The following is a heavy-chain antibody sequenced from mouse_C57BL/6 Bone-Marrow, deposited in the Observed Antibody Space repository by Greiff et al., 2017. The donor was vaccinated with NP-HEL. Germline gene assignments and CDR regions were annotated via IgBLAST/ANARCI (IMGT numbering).Heavy chain of an antibody. CDR1: GYTFTSYG. CDR2: IYIGNGYT. D-gene: IGHD1-1*01. J-gene: IGHJ2*01. Sequence: EVQLQQSGAELVRPGSSVKMSCKTSGYTFTSYGINWVKQRPGPGLEWIGYIYIGNGYTEYNEKFKGKATLSSDTSSSTAYMQLSSLSSEDSAIYFCSFTTVVEANFDYWGQGTTLTVSS. V-gene: IGHV1-58*01. CDR3: SFTTVVEANFDY.